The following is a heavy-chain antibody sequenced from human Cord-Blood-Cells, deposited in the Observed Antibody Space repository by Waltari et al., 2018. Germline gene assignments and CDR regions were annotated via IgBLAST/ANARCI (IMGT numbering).Heavy chain of an antibody. J-gene: IGHJ4*02. CDR1: GFTFSNDW. V-gene: IGHV3-15*01. CDR2: IKSKADGGNT. Sequence: EVQLVESGGGLGKPGGSLRLSCAASGFTFSNDWMSWVRQAPGKGLEGVGRIKSKADGGNTDDAAHVKGRFTISRDDSKNTLYLQMNSLKTEDTAVYYCTTGVAKLDPFGWGQGTLVTVSS. CDR3: TTGVAKLDPFG. D-gene: IGHD1-1*01.